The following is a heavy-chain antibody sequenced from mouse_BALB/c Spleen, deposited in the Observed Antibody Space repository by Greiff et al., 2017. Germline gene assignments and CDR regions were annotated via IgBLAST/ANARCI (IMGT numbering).Heavy chain of an antibody. D-gene: IGHD2-1*01. V-gene: IGHV5-17*02. CDR2: ISSGSSTI. CDR3: AKVYGNYAAMDY. CDR1: GFTFSSFG. Sequence: EVKLMESGGGLVQPGGSRKLSCAASGFTFSSFGMHWVRQAPEKGLEWVAYISSGSSTIYYADTVKGRFTISRDNPKNTLFLQMTSLRSEDTAMYYCAKVYGNYAAMDYWGQGTSVTVSS. J-gene: IGHJ4*01.